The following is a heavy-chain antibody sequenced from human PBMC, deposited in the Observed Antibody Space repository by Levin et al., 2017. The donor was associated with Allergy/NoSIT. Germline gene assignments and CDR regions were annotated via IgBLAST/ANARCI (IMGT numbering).Heavy chain of an antibody. CDR3: ARSGSPDY. Sequence: AGGSLRLSCAASRFTFSDYSMNWVRQAPGKGLEWVSSISPNSNYIYYADSLKGRFTISRDNAKSSVFLQMNSLRAEDTALYYCARSGSPDYWGQGTLVTVSS. V-gene: IGHV3-21*01. CDR2: ISPNSNYI. CDR1: RFTFSDYS. D-gene: IGHD3-22*01. J-gene: IGHJ4*02.